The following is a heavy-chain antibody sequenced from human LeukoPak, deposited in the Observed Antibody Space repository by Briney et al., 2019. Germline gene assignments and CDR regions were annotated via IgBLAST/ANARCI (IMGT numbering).Heavy chain of an antibody. J-gene: IGHJ4*02. D-gene: IGHD1-26*01. Sequence: SETLSLTCVVSGYSISSGYYWGWIRQPPGKGLEWIGGIYHSGSTYYNPSLKSRVTISVDTSKNQFSLKVSSVTAADTAVYYCARHWRASTWFEYWGQGTLVTVSS. CDR1: GYSISSGYY. CDR3: ARHWRASTWFEY. V-gene: IGHV4-38-2*01. CDR2: IYHSGST.